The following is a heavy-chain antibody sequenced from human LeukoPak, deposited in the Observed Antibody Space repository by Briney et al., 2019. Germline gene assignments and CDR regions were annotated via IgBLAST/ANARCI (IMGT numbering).Heavy chain of an antibody. CDR3: ARLLSLRFDY. CDR2: IYYSWSS. V-gene: IGHV4-59*01. Sequence: SGTVSLTCIVSGSSISSYYWSWIRQPPGKGLEWIGHIYYSWSSYYTLSLKSGVTISVDTSRNQFSLKLSSVTAADTAVYYCARLLSLRFDYWGQGTLVSVSS. D-gene: IGHD2/OR15-2a*01. CDR1: GSSISSYY. J-gene: IGHJ4*02.